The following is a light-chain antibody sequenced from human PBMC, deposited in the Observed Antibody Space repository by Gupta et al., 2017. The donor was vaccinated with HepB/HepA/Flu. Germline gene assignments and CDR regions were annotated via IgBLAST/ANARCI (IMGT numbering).Light chain of an antibody. CDR2: EVS. J-gene: IGLJ1*01. Sequence: QSALTQPASVSGSPGPSITISCTGTSSDVGTYNLVSWYQQHPGKAPKLMIYEVSKRPSGVSDRFSGSKSGNTASLTISGLQAEDEADFYCCSYAGTSVGVFGTGTKVTVL. V-gene: IGLV2-23*02. CDR1: SSDVGTYNL. CDR3: CSYAGTSVGV.